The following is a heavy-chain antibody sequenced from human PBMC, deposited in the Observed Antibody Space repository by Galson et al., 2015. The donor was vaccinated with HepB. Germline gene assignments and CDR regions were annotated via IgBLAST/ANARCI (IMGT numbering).Heavy chain of an antibody. J-gene: IGHJ4*02. CDR3: AGATLSIAVNGIDY. Sequence: SVKVSCKASGYTFTSYAMHWVRQAPGQRLEWMGWINAGNGNTKYSQKFQGRVTITRDTSASTAYMELSSLRSEDTAVYYCAGATLSIAVNGIDYWGQGTLVTVSS. V-gene: IGHV1-3*01. CDR2: INAGNGNT. D-gene: IGHD6-19*01. CDR1: GYTFTSYA.